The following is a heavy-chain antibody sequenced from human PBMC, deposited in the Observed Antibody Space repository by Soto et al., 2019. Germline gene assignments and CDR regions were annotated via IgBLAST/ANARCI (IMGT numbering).Heavy chain of an antibody. J-gene: IGHJ4*02. D-gene: IGHD6-19*01. Sequence: QVQLQASGPGLVKPSETLSLTCTVSGGSISSYYWSWIRQPPGKGLEWIGYIYYSGSTNYNPSLNSRVTISVDTSKNQFPLKLSSVTAADTAVYYWAREVGSGSPALDYWGQGTLVTVSS. V-gene: IGHV4-59*01. CDR3: AREVGSGSPALDY. CDR1: GGSISSYY. CDR2: IYYSGST.